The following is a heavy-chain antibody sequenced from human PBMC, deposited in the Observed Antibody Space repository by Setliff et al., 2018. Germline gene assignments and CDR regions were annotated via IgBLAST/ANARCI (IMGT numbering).Heavy chain of an antibody. Sequence: ASVKVSCKASGYTFTGYYMHWVRQAPGQGLEWMGWINPNSGGTNYAQKFQGWVTMTRGTSISTAYMELSRLRSDDTAVYYCARRVRIAVLHLYYFEYWGQGTLVTVSS. CDR1: GYTFTGYY. J-gene: IGHJ4*02. CDR2: INPNSGGT. D-gene: IGHD6-19*01. V-gene: IGHV1-2*04. CDR3: ARRVRIAVLHLYYFEY.